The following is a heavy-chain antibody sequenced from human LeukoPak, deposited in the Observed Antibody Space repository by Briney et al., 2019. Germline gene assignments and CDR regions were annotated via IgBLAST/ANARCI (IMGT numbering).Heavy chain of an antibody. CDR3: ARDPEYYYDSSGEAMSDY. CDR1: GFTFSSYS. D-gene: IGHD3-22*01. CDR2: ISSSSSYI. J-gene: IGHJ4*02. V-gene: IGHV3-21*01. Sequence: GGSPRLSCAASGFTFSSYSMNWVRQAPGKGLEWVSSISSSSSYIYYADSVKGRFTISRDNAKNSLYLQMNSLRAEDTAVYYCARDPEYYYDSSGEAMSDYWGQGTLVTVSS.